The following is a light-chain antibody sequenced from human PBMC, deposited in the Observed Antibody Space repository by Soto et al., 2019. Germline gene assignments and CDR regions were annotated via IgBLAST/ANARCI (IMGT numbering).Light chain of an antibody. J-gene: IGKJ4*01. Sequence: DIVMTQSPDSLAVSLGERATINCKSSQSVLYSSDNKNYLAWYQQKPGQPPKLLISWASTRGSGVHDRFSGSGSGTDFTLTISNLQAEDVAVYYCQEYYSTPLTFGGGPRVEI. CDR2: WAS. V-gene: IGKV4-1*01. CDR1: QSVLYSSDNKNY. CDR3: QEYYSTPLT.